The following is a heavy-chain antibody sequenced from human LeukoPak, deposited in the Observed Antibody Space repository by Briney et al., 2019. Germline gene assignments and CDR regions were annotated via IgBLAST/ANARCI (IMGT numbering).Heavy chain of an antibody. CDR2: IYYSGST. D-gene: IGHD3-10*01. CDR1: AGSVSSGRYY. J-gene: IGHJ4*02. V-gene: IGHV4-61*01. Sequence: SETLSLTCSVSAGSVSSGRYYWTCIPPPPGKGLVWIGYIYYSGSTNYNPSLKSRVTISVDTSKNQFSLKLSCVTAADTAVYYCARCLVAMVRGCSGWGWGTLVTVSS. CDR3: ARCLVAMVRGCSG.